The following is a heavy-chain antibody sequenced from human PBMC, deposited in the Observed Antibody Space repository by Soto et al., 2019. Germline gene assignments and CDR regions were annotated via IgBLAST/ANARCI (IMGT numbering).Heavy chain of an antibody. CDR1: GSILSGYA. V-gene: IGHV3-64*01. CDR3: FRRDGADFYYMDV. Sequence: PGGSLRVSCAASGSILSGYAMDWVRQAPGKGLEYVSGISSNGVGTYYANSVQGRFTISRDNSKNTVYLKMGSLRPEDMAVYYCFRRDGADFYYMDVCGKGTTVTVSS. CDR2: ISSNGVGT. D-gene: IGHD2-21*01. J-gene: IGHJ6*03.